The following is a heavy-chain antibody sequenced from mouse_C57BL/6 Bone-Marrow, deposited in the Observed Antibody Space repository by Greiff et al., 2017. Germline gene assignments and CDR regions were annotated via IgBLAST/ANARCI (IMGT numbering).Heavy chain of an antibody. J-gene: IGHJ2*01. CDR2: ISSGGSYT. CDR3: ARRAGRFDY. Sequence: EVQLVEPGGDLVKPGGSLKLSCAASGFTFSSYGMSWVRQTPDKRLEWVATISSGGSYTYYPDSVKGQYNISSDDAKNTLCLQMSSLKAEDTAMYYGARRAGRFDYWGQGTTLTVSS. V-gene: IGHV5-6*01. CDR1: GFTFSSYG.